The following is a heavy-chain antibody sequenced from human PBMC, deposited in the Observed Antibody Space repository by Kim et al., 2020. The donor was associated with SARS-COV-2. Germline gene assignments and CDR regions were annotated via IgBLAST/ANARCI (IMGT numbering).Heavy chain of an antibody. CDR2: ISYDGGNK. D-gene: IGHD6-25*01. CDR1: RFMFSSYG. J-gene: IGHJ4*02. CDR3: VRDRGTAAACAVPGDD. Sequence: GGSLRLSCATSRFMFSSYGMHWVRQAPGKGLEWVALISYDGGNKYYADSVKGRFTISRDNSKDTLSLQINSLTAADTAVYYCVRDRGTAAACAVPGDDWGQGTLVAVSS. V-gene: IGHV3-30*03.